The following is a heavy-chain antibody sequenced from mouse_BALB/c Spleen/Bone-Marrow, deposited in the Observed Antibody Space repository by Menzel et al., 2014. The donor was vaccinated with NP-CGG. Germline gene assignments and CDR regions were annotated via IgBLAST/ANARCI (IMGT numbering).Heavy chain of an antibody. Sequence: EVQLQQSGAELVKPGASVKLSCTASGFNIKDTYMHWVKQRPEQGLEWIGRIDPANGNTKYDPKFQGKATITADTSSNTAYLQLSSLTSEDTAVYYCASDYCGSSLFAYWGQGTLVTVSA. J-gene: IGHJ3*01. CDR2: IDPANGNT. CDR1: GFNIKDTY. D-gene: IGHD1-1*01. V-gene: IGHV14-3*02. CDR3: ASDYCGSSLFAY.